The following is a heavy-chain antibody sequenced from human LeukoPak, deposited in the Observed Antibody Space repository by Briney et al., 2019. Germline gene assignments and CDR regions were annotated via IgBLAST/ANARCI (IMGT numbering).Heavy chain of an antibody. V-gene: IGHV5-51*01. CDR2: IYPGDSDT. Sequence: HGESLKISCKGSGYSFTYYWIGWVRQMPGKGLEWMGIIYPGDSDTRYSPSFQGQVTISADKSLSTAYLQWSSLKASDTAMYYCGRPYSSGWARAFDIWGQGTMLTVSS. D-gene: IGHD6-19*01. CDR1: GYSFTYYW. CDR3: GRPYSSGWARAFDI. J-gene: IGHJ3*02.